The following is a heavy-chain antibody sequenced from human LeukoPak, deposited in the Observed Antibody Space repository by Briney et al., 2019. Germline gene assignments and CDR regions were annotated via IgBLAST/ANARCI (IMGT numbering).Heavy chain of an antibody. J-gene: IGHJ3*02. CDR2: INSDGSST. V-gene: IGHV3-74*01. D-gene: IGHD3-10*01. Sequence: PGGSLRLSCAASGFTFSSYWMHWVRQAPGKGLVWVSRINSDGSSTSYADSVRGRFSISRDNAKNTLYLQMNSLRAEDTAVYYCARVLVVRGSWNFDIWGQGTMVTVSS. CDR1: GFTFSSYW. CDR3: ARVLVVRGSWNFDI.